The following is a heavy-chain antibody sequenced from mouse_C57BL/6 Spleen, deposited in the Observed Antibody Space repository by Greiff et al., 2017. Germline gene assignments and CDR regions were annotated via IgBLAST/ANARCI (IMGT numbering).Heavy chain of an antibody. CDR2: ISTGGSYT. Sequence: EVQVVESGGDLVKPGGSLKLSCAASGFTFSSYGMSWVRQTPDKRLEWVANISTGGSYTYYPDSVKGRFTISRDNAENTLYRQMSSLKSEDTAMYYCARRKGSDYDNYCAMDYWGQGTSVTVSS. D-gene: IGHD2-1*01. V-gene: IGHV5-6*01. CDR3: ARRKGSDYDNYCAMDY. J-gene: IGHJ4*01. CDR1: GFTFSSYG.